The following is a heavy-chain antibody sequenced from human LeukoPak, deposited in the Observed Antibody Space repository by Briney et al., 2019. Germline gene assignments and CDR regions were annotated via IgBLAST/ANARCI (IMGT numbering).Heavy chain of an antibody. D-gene: IGHD2-15*01. J-gene: IGHJ1*01. Sequence: ASVKVSCKASGYTFTSYGINWLRQAPGQGLEWMGGIGAYSGNSEFAQKFQGRVTMTTDASSGTAYMELTNLTSDDTAVYFCARESSRCYGSDCFQLWGQGSLVTVSS. V-gene: IGHV1-18*01. CDR2: IGAYSGNS. CDR3: ARESSRCYGSDCFQL. CDR1: GYTFTSYG.